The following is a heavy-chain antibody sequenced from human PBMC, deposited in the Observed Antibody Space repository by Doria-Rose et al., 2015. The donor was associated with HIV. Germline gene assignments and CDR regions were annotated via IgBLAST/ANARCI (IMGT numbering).Heavy chain of an antibody. V-gene: IGHV4-30-4*01. CDR2: TYYTGTS. Sequence: VQLVESGPGLVKPSETLSLTCSVSGASVSSRGYYWNWIRQVPGKGLESLGYTYYTGTSDYSPSLKSRLNMAVDTPKNQFSLKLSFVTVADTAVYYCARMGSYRELDYWGQGALVIVSA. CDR3: ARMGSYRELDY. D-gene: IGHD3-3*01. CDR1: GASVSSRGYY. J-gene: IGHJ4*02.